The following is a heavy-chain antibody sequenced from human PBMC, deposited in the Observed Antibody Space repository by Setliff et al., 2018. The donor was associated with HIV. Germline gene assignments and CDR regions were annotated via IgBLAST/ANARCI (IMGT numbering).Heavy chain of an antibody. J-gene: IGHJ6*03. D-gene: IGHD3-22*01. CDR1: GFNLNKAW. CDR3: SRDRPAYYDASGDYIPDNYYYYSKRDV. Sequence: GGSLRLSCAVSGFNLNKAWMTWVRQAPGGGLEWVGLLEDGGSTRYAAPVRGRFTISKDTSKNTLYLQMNGLKIEDTGVYFCSRDRPAYYDASGDYIPDNYYYYSKRDVWGKGTTVTVSS. V-gene: IGHV3-15*04. CDR2: LEDGGST.